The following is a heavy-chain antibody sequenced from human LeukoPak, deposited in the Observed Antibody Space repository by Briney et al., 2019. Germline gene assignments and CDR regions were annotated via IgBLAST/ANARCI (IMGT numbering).Heavy chain of an antibody. Sequence: SQALSLTCTVSGGSISSGGYFWSWIRQHPGKGLEWIGYIYYSGSTYYNPSLKGRVTISVDTSKNQFSLRLSSVTAADTAIYYCASVSYDTSLQHWGQGTLVT. J-gene: IGHJ1*01. CDR3: ASVSYDTSLQH. D-gene: IGHD3-22*01. CDR2: IYYSGST. V-gene: IGHV4-31*03. CDR1: GGSISSGGYF.